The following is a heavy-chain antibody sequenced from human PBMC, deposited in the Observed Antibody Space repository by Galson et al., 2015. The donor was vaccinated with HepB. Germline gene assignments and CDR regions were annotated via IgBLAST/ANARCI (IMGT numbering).Heavy chain of an antibody. CDR1: GYTLTELS. CDR3: ATAPVTYRGLGWFDP. CDR2: FDPEDGET. J-gene: IGHJ5*02. Sequence: SVKVSCKVSGYTLTELSMHWVRQAPGKGLEWMGGFDPEDGETIYAQKFQGRVTMTEDTSTDTAYMELSSLRSEDTAVYYCATAPVTYRGLGWFDPWGQGTLVTVSS. D-gene: IGHD4-17*01. V-gene: IGHV1-24*01.